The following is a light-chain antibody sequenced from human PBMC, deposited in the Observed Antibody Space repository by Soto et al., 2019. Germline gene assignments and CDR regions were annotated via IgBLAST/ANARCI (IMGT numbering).Light chain of an antibody. V-gene: IGKV1-5*01. Sequence: DIQMTQSPSRLSASVGDRVTITCRASQSIAYWLAWYQQKPGKAPNLLIYAASTLETGVPSRFSGSGYGTEFTLTIASLQPDDSATYYCQQYNDWWTFGQGTKVDIK. CDR3: QQYNDWWT. CDR2: AAS. CDR1: QSIAYW. J-gene: IGKJ1*01.